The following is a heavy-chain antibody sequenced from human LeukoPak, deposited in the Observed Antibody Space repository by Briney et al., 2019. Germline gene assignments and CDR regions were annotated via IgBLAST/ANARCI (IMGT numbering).Heavy chain of an antibody. Sequence: GASVKVSCKASGYTFTSYVIKWVRQATGQGVEWMGWMNPNSGNTSSAQKFQGRVTTTRNTSIRTAYMALSRPRSEDTAVYYSARVGLRQERQLVVCWYGGQGTGDTV. CDR2: MNPNSGNT. V-gene: IGHV1-8*03. D-gene: IGHD2-8*02. CDR3: ARVGLRQERQLVVCWY. J-gene: IGHJ4*02. CDR1: GYTFTSYV.